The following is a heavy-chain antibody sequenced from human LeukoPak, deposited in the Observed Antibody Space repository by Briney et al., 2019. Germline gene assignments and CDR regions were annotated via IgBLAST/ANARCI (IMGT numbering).Heavy chain of an antibody. D-gene: IGHD4-17*01. V-gene: IGHV1-2*02. CDR1: GYTFTGYY. J-gene: IGHJ5*02. Sequence: GPSPKVSSKASGYTFTGYYMHCVRQAPGQGLEWMGWINPNSGGTNYAQKFQGRVTMTRDTSISTAYMELSRLRSDDTAVYYCARESPPMYGDYEYWFDPWGQGTLVTVSS. CDR2: INPNSGGT. CDR3: ARESPPMYGDYEYWFDP.